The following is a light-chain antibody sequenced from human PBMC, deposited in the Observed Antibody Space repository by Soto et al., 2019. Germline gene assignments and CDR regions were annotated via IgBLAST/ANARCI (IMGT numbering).Light chain of an antibody. Sequence: EIVLTQSPATLSLSPGERATLSCRASQSVSSYLAWYQQKPGQAPRLLIYDASNRATGIPARFSGSGSGPDFTLTISSLEPEDFAVYYCQQRGSWPPLTFGGGTKVEIK. CDR1: QSVSSY. CDR3: QQRGSWPPLT. J-gene: IGKJ4*01. CDR2: DAS. V-gene: IGKV3-11*01.